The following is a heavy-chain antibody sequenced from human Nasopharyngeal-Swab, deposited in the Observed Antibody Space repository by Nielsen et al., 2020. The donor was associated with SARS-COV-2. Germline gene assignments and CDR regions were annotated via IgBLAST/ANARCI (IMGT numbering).Heavy chain of an antibody. J-gene: IGHJ6*02. V-gene: IGHV3-49*04. CDR1: GFTFSNAW. CDR3: TRAATLYYGMDV. D-gene: IGHD2-15*01. CDR2: IRSKAYGGTT. Sequence: GGSLRLSCAASGFTFSNAWMSWVRQAPGKGLEWVGFIRSKAYGGTTEYAASVKGRFTISRDDSKSIAYLQMNSLKTEDTAVYYCTRAATLYYGMDVWGQGTTVTVSS.